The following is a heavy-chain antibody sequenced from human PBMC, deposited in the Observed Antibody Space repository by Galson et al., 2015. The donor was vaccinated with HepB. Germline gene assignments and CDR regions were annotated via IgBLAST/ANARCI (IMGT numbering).Heavy chain of an antibody. CDR1: GYTFTSYY. CDR3: ARDNGDGGNVHWYFDP. CDR2: INPSGGST. D-gene: IGHD4-23*01. V-gene: IGHV1-46*01. J-gene: IGHJ2*01. Sequence: SVKVSCKASGYTFTSYYMHWVRQAPGQGLEWMGIINPSGGSTSYAQKFQGRVTMTRDTSTSTVYMELSSLRSEDTAVYYCARDNGDGGNVHWYFDPWGRGTLVTVSS.